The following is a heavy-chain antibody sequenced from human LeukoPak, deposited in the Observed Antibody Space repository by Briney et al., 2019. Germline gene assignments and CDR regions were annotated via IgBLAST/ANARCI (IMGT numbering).Heavy chain of an antibody. Sequence: GGSLRLSCTASGFTFNNYEFNWVRQAPGKGLEWLSYINISGTIIYYAGSVKGRFTISRDDAKNSVFLQMNSLRAEDTAIYYCAREGDDILTGYYASDWGRGTLVTVSS. J-gene: IGHJ4*02. CDR3: AREGDDILTGYYASD. D-gene: IGHD3-9*01. V-gene: IGHV3-48*03. CDR2: INISGTII. CDR1: GFTFNNYE.